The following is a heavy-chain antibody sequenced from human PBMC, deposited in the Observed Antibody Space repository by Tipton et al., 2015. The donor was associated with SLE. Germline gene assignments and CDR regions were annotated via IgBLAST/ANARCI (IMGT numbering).Heavy chain of an antibody. CDR2: IYYSGST. CDR3: AREVVGADDAFDI. J-gene: IGHJ3*02. V-gene: IGHV4-59*01. Sequence: TLSLTCTVSGGSISSYYWSWIRQPPGKGLEWIGYIYYSGSTNYNPSLKSRVTISVDTSKNQFSLKLRSVTAADTAVYYCAREVVGADDAFDIWGQGTMVTVPS. D-gene: IGHD1-26*01. CDR1: GGSISSYY.